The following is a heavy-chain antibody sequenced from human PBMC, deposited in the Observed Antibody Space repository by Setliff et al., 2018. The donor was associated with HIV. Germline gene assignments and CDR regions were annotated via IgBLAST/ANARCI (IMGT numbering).Heavy chain of an antibody. Sequence: ASVKVSCKASGYTFTTYGFNWVRQAPGQGLEWMGWISASSDNTNYAQKFQGRVTLTTDTSTNTVYMELKSLRSDDTAFYFCARGQLDRHRRSDVPFDIWGQGTMVTVSS. V-gene: IGHV1-18*01. D-gene: IGHD1-1*01. CDR1: GYTFTTYG. CDR2: ISASSDNT. J-gene: IGHJ3*02. CDR3: ARGQLDRHRRSDVPFDI.